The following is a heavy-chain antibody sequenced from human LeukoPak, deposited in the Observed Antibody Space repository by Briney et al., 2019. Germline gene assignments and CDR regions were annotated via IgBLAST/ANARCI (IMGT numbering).Heavy chain of an antibody. V-gene: IGHV3-48*02. CDR1: GFTFSTYS. CDR2: ITSSSTTI. CDR3: ARGRTGYSSGWYGDYGDY. Sequence: GGSLRLSCAASGFTFSTYSMNWVRQAPGKGLEWVSYITSSSTTIYYADSVKGRFTISRDNAKNSLFLQMNSLRDEDTAVYYCARGRTGYSSGWYGDYGDYWGQGTLVTVSS. J-gene: IGHJ4*02. D-gene: IGHD6-19*01.